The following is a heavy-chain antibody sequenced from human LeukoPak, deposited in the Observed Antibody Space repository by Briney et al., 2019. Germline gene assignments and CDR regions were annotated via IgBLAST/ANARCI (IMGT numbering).Heavy chain of an antibody. J-gene: IGHJ4*02. CDR1: GFTVSSNY. V-gene: IGHV3-53*01. D-gene: IGHD5-18*01. Sequence: PGGSLRLSRAASGFTVSSNYMSWVRQAPGKGLEWVSVIYSGGSTYYADSVKGRFTISRDNSKNTLYLQMNSLRAEDTAVYYCARGGRGYSYGSIFDYWGQGTLVTVSS. CDR3: ARGGRGYSYGSIFDY. CDR2: IYSGGST.